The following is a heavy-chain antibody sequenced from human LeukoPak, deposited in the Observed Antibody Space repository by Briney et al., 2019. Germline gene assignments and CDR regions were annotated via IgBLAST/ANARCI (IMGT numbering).Heavy chain of an antibody. CDR1: GGSISSGGYY. CDR2: INHSGST. CDR3: ARGLYSGSYGIFDY. Sequence: SETLSLTCTVSGGSISSGGYYWSWIRQPPGKGLEWIGEINHSGSTNYNPSLKSRVTISVGTSKNQFSLKLSSVTAADTAVYYCARGLYSGSYGIFDYWGQGTLVTVSS. V-gene: IGHV4-39*07. J-gene: IGHJ4*02. D-gene: IGHD1-26*01.